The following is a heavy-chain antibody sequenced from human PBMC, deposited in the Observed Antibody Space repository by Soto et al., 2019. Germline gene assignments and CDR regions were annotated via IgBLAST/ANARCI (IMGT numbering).Heavy chain of an antibody. J-gene: IGHJ4*02. V-gene: IGHV3-23*01. CDR2: ISNNNVDT. CDR3: SKWSCYGAS. D-gene: IGHD5-18*01. CDR1: GFTFSSHS. Sequence: EVHLLESGGGLVQPGGSLRLSCAASGFTFSSHSMTWVRQAPGKGLEWISGISNNNVDTFYAESVKGRFTISRDNSKNTVSLQMNSLRADDTARYFCSKWSCYGASWGQGTLVIVSS.